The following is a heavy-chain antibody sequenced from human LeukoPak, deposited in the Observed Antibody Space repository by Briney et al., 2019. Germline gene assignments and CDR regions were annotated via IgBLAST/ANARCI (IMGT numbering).Heavy chain of an antibody. CDR3: AREGRGSSSFYYYMDV. J-gene: IGHJ6*03. D-gene: IGHD6-6*01. Sequence: SETLSLTCAVYGGSLSGYYWSWIRQPPGKGLEWIGEINHSGSTNYNPSLKSRVTISVNTSKNQFSLKLSSVTAADTAVYYCAREGRGSSSFYYYMDVWGKGTTVTVSS. CDR1: GGSLSGYY. V-gene: IGHV4-34*01. CDR2: INHSGST.